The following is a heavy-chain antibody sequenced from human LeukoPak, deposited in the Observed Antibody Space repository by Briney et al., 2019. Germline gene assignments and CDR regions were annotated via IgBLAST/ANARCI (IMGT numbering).Heavy chain of an antibody. D-gene: IGHD2/OR15-2a*01. CDR1: GFTFTDYY. J-gene: IGHJ4*02. CDR2: VSYTSSST. V-gene: IGHV3-11*06. CDR3: ARGQYSFDY. Sequence: GGSLRLSCAASGFTFTDYYMSWIRQAPGNGLEWVSYVSYTSSSTTYADSVKGRFTISRDNAKNSLYLQMNSLKAEDTAVYYCARGQYSFDYWGQGTLVTVSS.